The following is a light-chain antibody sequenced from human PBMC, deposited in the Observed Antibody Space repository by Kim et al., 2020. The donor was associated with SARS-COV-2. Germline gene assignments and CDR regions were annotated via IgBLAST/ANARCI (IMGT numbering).Light chain of an antibody. V-gene: IGLV3-9*01. CDR2: RDS. J-gene: IGLJ1*01. CDR1: NIGSKN. Sequence: SVALGQMAWITGGGNNIGSKNVHWYQQKPGQAPVLVIYRDSNRPSGIPERFSGSNSGNTATLTISRAQAGDEADYYCQVWDSSTYVFGTGTKVTVL. CDR3: QVWDSSTYV.